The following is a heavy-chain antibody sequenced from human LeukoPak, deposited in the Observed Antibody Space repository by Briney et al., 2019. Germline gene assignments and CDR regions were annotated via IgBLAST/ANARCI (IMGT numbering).Heavy chain of an antibody. Sequence: GASVKVSCKASGYTFTGYYMHWVRQAPGQGLEWMEWINPNSGGTNYAQKFQGRVTMTRDTSISTAYMELSRLRSDDTAVYYCARPATSIAAAVPLSIDYWGQGTLVTVSS. D-gene: IGHD6-13*01. CDR1: GYTFTGYY. J-gene: IGHJ4*02. CDR3: ARPATSIAAAVPLSIDY. V-gene: IGHV1-2*02. CDR2: INPNSGGT.